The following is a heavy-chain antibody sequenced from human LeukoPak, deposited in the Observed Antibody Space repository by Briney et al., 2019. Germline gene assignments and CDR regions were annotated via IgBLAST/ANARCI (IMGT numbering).Heavy chain of an antibody. CDR2: INGNDGST. CDR3: ARDEGSTYNQLDY. J-gene: IGHJ4*02. V-gene: IGHV1-2*02. Sequence: ASVKVSCKASGYTFDNFYIHWVRQAPGQGPEWMGWINGNDGSTKYAQRFQGRVIMTRVTAISTVYMDLSGLRPDDTAIYYCARDEGSTYNQLDYWGQETLVTVSS. D-gene: IGHD1-14*01. CDR1: GYTFDNFY.